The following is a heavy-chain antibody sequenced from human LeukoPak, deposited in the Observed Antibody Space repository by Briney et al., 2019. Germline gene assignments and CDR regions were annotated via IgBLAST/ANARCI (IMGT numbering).Heavy chain of an antibody. CDR1: GGSISNYY. D-gene: IGHD4-17*01. CDR2: IHYSGST. V-gene: IGHV4-59*01. Sequence: SETLSLTCTVSGGSISNYYWRWIRQPPGKGLEWIGYIHYSGSTNYNPSPKSRVTISVDTSKNQFSLKLSSVTAADTAVYYCARPASGDYAFDYWGQGTLVTVSS. J-gene: IGHJ4*02. CDR3: ARPASGDYAFDY.